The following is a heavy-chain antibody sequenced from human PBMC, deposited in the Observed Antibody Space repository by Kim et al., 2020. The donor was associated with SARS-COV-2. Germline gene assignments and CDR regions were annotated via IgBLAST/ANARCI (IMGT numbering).Heavy chain of an antibody. CDR3: VTSPPGDPFDL. Sequence: GGSLRLSCEVSGITFTNYYVNWVRQAPGKGLELVSYIANGGGPTYYADSVKGRFVISRDDSKSSLYLQMTSLRADDTAVYYCVTSPPGDPFDLWGRGTLV. CDR2: IANGGGPT. V-gene: IGHV3-11*04. J-gene: IGHJ4*02. D-gene: IGHD7-27*01. CDR1: GITFTNYY.